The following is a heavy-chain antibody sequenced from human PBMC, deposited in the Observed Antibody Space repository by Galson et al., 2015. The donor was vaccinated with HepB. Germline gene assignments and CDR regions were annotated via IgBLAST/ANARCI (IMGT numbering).Heavy chain of an antibody. J-gene: IGHJ5*02. D-gene: IGHD2-2*03. CDR3: ARMDIVVVPAALEVRYNWFDP. Sequence: SVKVSCKASGYTFTSYGISWVRQAPGQGLEWVGWISAYNGNTNYAQKLQGRVTMTTDTSTSTAYMELRSLRSDDTAVYYCARMDIVVVPAALEVRYNWFDPWGQGTLVTVSS. CDR1: GYTFTSYG. CDR2: ISAYNGNT. V-gene: IGHV1-18*01.